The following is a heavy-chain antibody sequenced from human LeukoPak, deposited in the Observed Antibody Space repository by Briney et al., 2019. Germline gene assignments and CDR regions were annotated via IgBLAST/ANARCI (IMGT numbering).Heavy chain of an antibody. CDR3: ARHISSGGTYAHFDY. J-gene: IGHJ4*02. Sequence: SETLSLTCSVSGESISTGGYYWSWIRQLPGKGLEWIGNIYYSSGSTYYNPSLKSRVTISVDTSKNQVSLNLNSVTAADTAVYYCARHISSGGTYAHFDYWGQGTLVTVSS. V-gene: IGHV4-30-4*08. D-gene: IGHD1-26*01. CDR2: IYYSSGST. CDR1: GESISTGGYY.